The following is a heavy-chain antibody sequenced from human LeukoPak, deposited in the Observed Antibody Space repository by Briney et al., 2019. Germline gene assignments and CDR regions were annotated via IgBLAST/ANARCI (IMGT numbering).Heavy chain of an antibody. J-gene: IGHJ4*02. CDR3: AKDSLLAYYED. CDR1: GFTFSSYG. D-gene: IGHD3-3*01. CDR2: IPYDGSNK. V-gene: IGHV3-30*18. Sequence: GRSLRLSCAASGFTFSSYGMHWVRQAPGKGLEWVAVIPYDGSNKYYADSVKGRFTISRDNSKNTLYLQMNSLRAEDTAVYYCAKDSLLAYYEDWGQGTLVTVSS.